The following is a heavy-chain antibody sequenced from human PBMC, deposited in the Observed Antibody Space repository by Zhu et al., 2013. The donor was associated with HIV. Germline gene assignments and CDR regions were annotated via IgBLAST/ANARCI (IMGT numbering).Heavy chain of an antibody. CDR1: GYTFNGHY. J-gene: IGHJ4*02. CDR2: INSKSGGA. CDR3: ARAHSNGWYSGIDY. Sequence: QVQLVQSGAEVKKPGASVKVSCKASGYTFNGHYMHWVRQAPGQGLEWMGWINSKSGGANYAQKFQGRVTMTRDTSISTAYMELRKLRSDDTALYYCARAHSNGWYSGIDYWGQGTLVTVSS. V-gene: IGHV1-2*02. D-gene: IGHD6-19*01.